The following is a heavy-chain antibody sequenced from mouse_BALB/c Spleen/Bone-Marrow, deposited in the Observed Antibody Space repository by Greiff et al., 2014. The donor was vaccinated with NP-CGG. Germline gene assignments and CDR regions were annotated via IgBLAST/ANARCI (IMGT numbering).Heavy chain of an antibody. CDR1: GYSITRDYA. V-gene: IGHV3-2*02. Sequence: ESGPGLVKPSQSLSLTCTVTGYSITRDYAWNWIRQFPGNKLEWMGYISYSGSTTYNPSLKSRISITRDTSKNQFFLQLNSVTTEDTATYYCARSSSYDYDVGFAYWGQGTLVTVSA. CDR3: ARSSSYDYDVGFAY. CDR2: ISYSGST. D-gene: IGHD2-4*01. J-gene: IGHJ3*01.